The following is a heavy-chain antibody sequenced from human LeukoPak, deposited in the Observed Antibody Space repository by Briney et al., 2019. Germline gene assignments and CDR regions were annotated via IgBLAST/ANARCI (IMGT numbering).Heavy chain of an antibody. CDR3: AKRAGTYYYDSSGYYFDY. CDR2: ISSSGYTT. V-gene: IGHV3-23*01. J-gene: IGHJ4*02. Sequence: GGSLRLSCAASGFSFSSYAMSWVRQAPGKGLEWVSAISSSGYTTYYADSVKGRFSISRDNSKNTVYLQMNSLRAEDTAVYYCAKRAGTYYYDSSGYYFDYWGQGTLVTVSS. CDR1: GFSFSSYA. D-gene: IGHD3-22*01.